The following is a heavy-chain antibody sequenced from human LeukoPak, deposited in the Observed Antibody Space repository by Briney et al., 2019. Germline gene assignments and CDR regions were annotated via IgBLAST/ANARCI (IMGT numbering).Heavy chain of an antibody. CDR3: AAYSSGWDPPQLDY. J-gene: IGHJ4*02. Sequence: SVKVSCKASGGTFSSYAISWVRQAPGQGLEWMGGIIPIFGTANYAQKFQGRVTITADESTSTAYMELSSLRSEDTAVYYCAAYSSGWDPPQLDYWGQGTLVTVSS. D-gene: IGHD6-19*01. CDR2: IIPIFGTA. V-gene: IGHV1-69*13. CDR1: GGTFSSYA.